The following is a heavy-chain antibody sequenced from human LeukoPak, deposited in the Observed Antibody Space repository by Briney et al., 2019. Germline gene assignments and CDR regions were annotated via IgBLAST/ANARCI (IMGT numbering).Heavy chain of an antibody. CDR2: ISGYNGYT. J-gene: IGHJ5*02. V-gene: IGHV1-18*01. CDR1: GYTFTSYG. Sequence: ASVKVSCKASGYTFTSYGISWVRQAPGQGLEWVGWISGYNGYTHYAHNLQGRVTMTTDTSTGTAYMELRSLRSDDTAVYYCARDEARYSSGYYPNWFDPWGQGTLVTVSS. CDR3: ARDEARYSSGYYPNWFDP. D-gene: IGHD3-22*01.